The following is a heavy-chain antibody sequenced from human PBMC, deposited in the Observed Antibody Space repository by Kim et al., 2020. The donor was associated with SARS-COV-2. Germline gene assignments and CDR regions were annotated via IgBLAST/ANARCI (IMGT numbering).Heavy chain of an antibody. Sequence: SETLSLTCTVSGGSISSYYWSWIRQPPGKGLEWIGYIYYSGSTNYNPSLKSRVTISVDTSKNQFSLKLSSVTAADTAGYYCARAHYYDSSGYSYWGQGTLVTVSS. CDR2: IYYSGST. D-gene: IGHD3-22*01. J-gene: IGHJ4*02. CDR1: GGSISSYY. V-gene: IGHV4-59*01. CDR3: ARAHYYDSSGYSY.